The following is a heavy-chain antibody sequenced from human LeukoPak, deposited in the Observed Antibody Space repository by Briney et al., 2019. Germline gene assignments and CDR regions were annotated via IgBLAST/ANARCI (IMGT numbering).Heavy chain of an antibody. V-gene: IGHV1-18*01. CDR2: ISAYNGNT. CDR1: GYTFTSYG. CDR3: ARQVDTSMALPDY. Sequence: ASVTVSCKASGYTFTSYGISWVRQAPGQGLEWMGWISAYNGNTNSAQKVQGRVTLTTDTSTNTAYMELRSLRSDGTAVYYCARQVDTSMALPDYWGQGTLVTVSS. J-gene: IGHJ4*02. D-gene: IGHD5-18*01.